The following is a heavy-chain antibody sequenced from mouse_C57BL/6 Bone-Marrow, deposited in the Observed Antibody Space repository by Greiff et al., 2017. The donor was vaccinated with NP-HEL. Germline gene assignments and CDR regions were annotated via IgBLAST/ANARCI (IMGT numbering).Heavy chain of an antibody. Sequence: EVKLMESGPGLAKPSQTLSLTCSATGYSITSDYWNWIRKFPGNKLEYMGYISYSGSTYYYPSPKSRISITRDTSKSQYYLQLNSVTTGDTATYCSASHGNYYAMDYWGQGTSVTVSS. V-gene: IGHV3-8*01. CDR2: ISYSGST. J-gene: IGHJ4*01. D-gene: IGHD2-1*01. CDR3: ASHGNYYAMDY. CDR1: GYSITSDY.